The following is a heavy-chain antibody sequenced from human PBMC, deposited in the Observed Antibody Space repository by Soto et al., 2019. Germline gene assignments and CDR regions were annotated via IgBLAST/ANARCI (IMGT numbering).Heavy chain of an antibody. CDR3: ARARILRRGYGMDV. CDR1: GGSFSGYY. CDR2: INHSGST. Sequence: PXETLSLTCSVYGGSFSGYYWSWIRQPPGMGLEWIGEINHSGSTNYNPSLKSRVTISVDTSKNQFSLKLSSVTAADTAVYYCARARILRRGYGMDVWGQGSTVTVSS. D-gene: IGHD3-10*01. J-gene: IGHJ6*02. V-gene: IGHV4-34*01.